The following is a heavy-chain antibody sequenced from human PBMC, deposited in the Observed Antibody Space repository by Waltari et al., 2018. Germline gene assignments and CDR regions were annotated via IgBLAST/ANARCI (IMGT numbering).Heavy chain of an antibody. V-gene: IGHV4-34*01. CDR3: ARVVGDYVWGSYRYHYYGMDV. CDR2: INHSGST. D-gene: IGHD3-16*02. J-gene: IGHJ6*02. Sequence: QVQLQQWGAGLLKPSETLSLTCAVYGGSFSGYYWSWIRQPPGKGLAWIGEINHSGSTNYNPSLKSRVTISVDTSKNQFSLKLSSVTAADTAVYYCARVVGDYVWGSYRYHYYGMDVWGQGTTVTVSS. CDR1: GGSFSGYY.